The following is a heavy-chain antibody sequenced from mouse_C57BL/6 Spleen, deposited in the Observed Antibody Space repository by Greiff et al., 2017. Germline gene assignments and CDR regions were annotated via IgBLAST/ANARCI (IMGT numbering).Heavy chain of an antibody. Sequence: DVKLVESGGGLVKPGGSLKLSCAASGFTFSDYGMHWVRQAPEKGLEWVAYISSGSSTIYYADTVKGRFTISRDNAKNTLFLQMTSLRSEDTAMYYCAKALYSYYFDYWGQGTTLTVSS. V-gene: IGHV5-17*01. D-gene: IGHD1-1*01. CDR2: ISSGSSTI. J-gene: IGHJ2*01. CDR3: AKALYSYYFDY. CDR1: GFTFSDYG.